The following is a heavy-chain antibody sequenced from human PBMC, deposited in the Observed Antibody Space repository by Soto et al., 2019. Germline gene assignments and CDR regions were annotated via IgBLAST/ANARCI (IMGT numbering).Heavy chain of an antibody. Sequence: PSETLSLTCSVSGRSMSSNYWSWIRQSPDKGLEWLGYVFYGGTDYNPSLGGRVSMSVETSKNQFSLKLSSVTAADTAVFYCARHRARNWFDPWGQGTLVTVSS. V-gene: IGHV4-59*08. J-gene: IGHJ5*02. D-gene: IGHD6-6*01. CDR2: VFYGGT. CDR1: GRSMSSNY. CDR3: ARHRARNWFDP.